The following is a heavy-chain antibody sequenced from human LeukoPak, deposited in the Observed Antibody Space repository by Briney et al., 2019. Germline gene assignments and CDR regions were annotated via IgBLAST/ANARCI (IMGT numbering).Heavy chain of an antibody. Sequence: GGSLRLSCAASGLTVSSNYMSWVHQAPGKGLEWVSVIYSGGRTYYADSVKGRFTISRDNSKNTLYLQMNSLRAEDTAVYYCARSLDTALVYYYYVMDVWGQGTTVTVSS. CDR1: GLTVSSNY. D-gene: IGHD5-18*01. V-gene: IGHV3-66*02. J-gene: IGHJ6*02. CDR2: IYSGGRT. CDR3: ARSLDTALVYYYYVMDV.